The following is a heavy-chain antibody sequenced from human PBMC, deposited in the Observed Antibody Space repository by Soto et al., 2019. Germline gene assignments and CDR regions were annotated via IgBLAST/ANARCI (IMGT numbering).Heavy chain of an antibody. CDR1: GGSISSGGYS. CDR3: ARSTYYYDSSGYSYNWFDP. V-gene: IGHV4-30-2*01. J-gene: IGHJ5*02. Sequence: SETLSLTCAVSGGSISSGGYSWSWIRQPPGKGLEWIGYIYHSGSTYYNPSLKSRVTISVDRSKNQFSLKLSSVTAADTAVYYCARSTYYYDSSGYSYNWFDPWGQGTLVTVSS. D-gene: IGHD3-22*01. CDR2: IYHSGST.